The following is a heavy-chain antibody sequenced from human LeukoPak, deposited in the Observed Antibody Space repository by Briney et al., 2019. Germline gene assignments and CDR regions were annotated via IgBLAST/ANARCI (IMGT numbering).Heavy chain of an antibody. D-gene: IGHD2-21*02. Sequence: GGSLRLSCAASGFTVSTNHMSWVRQTPGKGLDWVSTIYSGGSIYYADSVKGRFTISRDNSKNTLYLQMNSLRVEDTAVYYCARASRVTTRLDAFDIWGQGTMVTVSS. V-gene: IGHV3-53*01. CDR1: GFTVSTNH. CDR3: ARASRVTTRLDAFDI. CDR2: IYSGGSI. J-gene: IGHJ3*02.